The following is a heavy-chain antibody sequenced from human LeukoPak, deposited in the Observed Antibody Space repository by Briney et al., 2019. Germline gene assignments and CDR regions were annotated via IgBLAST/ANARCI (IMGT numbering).Heavy chain of an antibody. CDR3: ATVFLDY. Sequence: PGGSLRLSCAASGFTFSSYAMSWVRQAPGKGLEWVSVIYSGGSTYYADSVKGRFTISRDNSKNTLYLQMNSLRAEDTAVYYCATVFLDYWGQGTLVTVSS. V-gene: IGHV3-53*01. CDR1: GFTFSSYA. CDR2: IYSGGST. J-gene: IGHJ4*02. D-gene: IGHD3-3*01.